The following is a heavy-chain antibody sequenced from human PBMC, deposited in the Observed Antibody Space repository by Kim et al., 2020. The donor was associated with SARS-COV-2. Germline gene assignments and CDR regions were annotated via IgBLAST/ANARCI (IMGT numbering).Heavy chain of an antibody. J-gene: IGHJ6*02. V-gene: IGHV3-43*02. CDR3: GKGLYSRSDFYYYYGMDV. D-gene: IGHD4-4*01. CDR2: ISGDGGRT. CDR1: EFIFEDYA. Sequence: GGSLRLSCAASEFIFEDYAMHWVRQAPGKGLEWVSLISGDGGRTYYADSVKGRFTISRDNSKNSLYLQMNSLRTEDTALYYCGKGLYSRSDFYYYYGMDVWGQGTTVTVSS.